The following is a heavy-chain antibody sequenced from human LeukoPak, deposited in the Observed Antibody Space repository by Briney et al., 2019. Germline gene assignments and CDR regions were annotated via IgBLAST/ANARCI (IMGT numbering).Heavy chain of an antibody. CDR3: AVRYSGSWYLFDY. CDR2: INPSGGST. CDR1: GYTFTSYY. J-gene: IGHJ4*02. Sequence: ASVKVSCKASGYTFTSYYMHWVRQAPGQGLEWMEIINPSGGSTSYAQKFQGRVTMTRDTSTSTVYMELSSLRAEDTAVYYCAVRYSGSWYLFDYWGQGTLVTVSS. D-gene: IGHD6-13*01. V-gene: IGHV1-46*01.